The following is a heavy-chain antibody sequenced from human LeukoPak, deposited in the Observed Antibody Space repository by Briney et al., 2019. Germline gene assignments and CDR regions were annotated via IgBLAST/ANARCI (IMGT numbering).Heavy chain of an antibody. Sequence: ASVKVSCKASGYTFTSYGISWVRQAPGQGLEWMGWISAYNGNTNYAQKLQGRVTMTTDTSTSTAYMELRSLRSDDTAVYYCARSGSLLWFGDRPFDYWGQGTLVTVSS. CDR1: GYTFTSYG. V-gene: IGHV1-18*01. CDR2: ISAYNGNT. J-gene: IGHJ4*02. CDR3: ARSGSLLWFGDRPFDY. D-gene: IGHD3-10*01.